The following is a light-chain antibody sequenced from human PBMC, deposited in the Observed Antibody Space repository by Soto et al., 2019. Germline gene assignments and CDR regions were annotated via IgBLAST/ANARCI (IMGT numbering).Light chain of an antibody. J-gene: IGLJ2*01. CDR1: SSNIGAGYD. CDR2: GNS. Sequence: QPVLTQPPSVSGAPGQRVTISCTGSSSNIGAGYDVHWYQQLPGTAPKLLIYGNSNRPSGVPDRFSGSKSGTAASLAITGRQAEDEADYDCQSYDSSLSGPVVFGGGTKLTVL. CDR3: QSYDSSLSGPVV. V-gene: IGLV1-40*01.